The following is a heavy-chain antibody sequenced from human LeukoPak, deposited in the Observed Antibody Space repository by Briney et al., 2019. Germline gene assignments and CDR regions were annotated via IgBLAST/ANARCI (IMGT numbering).Heavy chain of an antibody. CDR3: ARHGPGEDIVVVPAAPLNYYYGMDV. Sequence: GESLKISCKGSGYSFTSYWIGWVRQMPGKGLEWMGIIYPGDSDTRYSPSFQGQVTISADKSISTAYLQWSSLKASDTAMYYCARHGPGEDIVVVPAAPLNYYYGMDVWGQGTTVTVSS. D-gene: IGHD2-2*01. V-gene: IGHV5-51*01. CDR1: GYSFTSYW. CDR2: IYPGDSDT. J-gene: IGHJ6*02.